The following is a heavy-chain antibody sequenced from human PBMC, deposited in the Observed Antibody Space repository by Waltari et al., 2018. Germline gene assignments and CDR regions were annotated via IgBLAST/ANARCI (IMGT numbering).Heavy chain of an antibody. CDR2: ISFDGSNK. V-gene: IGHV3-30*18. CDR1: GCCSSNYG. CDR3: AKDGEATVASTIYYYYMDV. D-gene: IGHD2-2*01. J-gene: IGHJ6*03. Sequence: VQVVEPGGGVVQPGRSMRVACAAFGCCSSNYGLHWVRPAPGKGLEWVANISFDGSNKYYADSVKGRFTISRDNSKNTVYLQMNSLGAEDTAVYYCAKDGEATVASTIYYYYMDVWGKGTTVTFS.